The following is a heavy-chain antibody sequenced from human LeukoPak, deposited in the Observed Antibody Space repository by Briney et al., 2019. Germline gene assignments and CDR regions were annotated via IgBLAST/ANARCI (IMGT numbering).Heavy chain of an antibody. Sequence: PSETLSLTCSVSGGSISSGSYYWSWIRQPAGKGLEWIGRIYTSGSTNYNPSLKSRVTISVDTSKNQFSLKLSSVTAADTAVYYCARARRITMVREVLHRNGGIDYWGQGTLVTVSS. CDR1: GGSISSGSYY. V-gene: IGHV4-61*02. J-gene: IGHJ4*02. CDR3: ARARRITMVREVLHRNGGIDY. CDR2: IYTSGST. D-gene: IGHD3-10*01.